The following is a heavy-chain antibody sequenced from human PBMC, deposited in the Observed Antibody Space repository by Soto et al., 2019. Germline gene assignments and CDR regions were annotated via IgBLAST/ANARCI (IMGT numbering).Heavy chain of an antibody. J-gene: IGHJ6*02. D-gene: IGHD6-13*01. Sequence: GASVKVSCKASGYTFTGYYMHWVRQAPGQGLEWMGWINPNSGGTNYAQKFQGWVTMTRDASISTAYMELSRLRSDDTAVYYCAREHGAAAGPRYYGMDVWGQGTTVTVSS. CDR1: GYTFTGYY. V-gene: IGHV1-2*04. CDR3: AREHGAAAGPRYYGMDV. CDR2: INPNSGGT.